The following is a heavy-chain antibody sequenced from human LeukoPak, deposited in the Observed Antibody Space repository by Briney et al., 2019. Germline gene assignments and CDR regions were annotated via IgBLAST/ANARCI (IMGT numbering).Heavy chain of an antibody. V-gene: IGHV3-23*01. Sequence: GGSLRLSCAASGFTFSSYAMSWVRQAPGKGLEWVSAISGSGGSTYYADSVKGRFTVSRDNSKNTLYLQMNSLRAEDTAVYYCAKDTSSSSWNYWGQGTLVTVSS. J-gene: IGHJ4*02. D-gene: IGHD6-13*01. CDR3: AKDTSSSSWNY. CDR1: GFTFSSYA. CDR2: ISGSGGST.